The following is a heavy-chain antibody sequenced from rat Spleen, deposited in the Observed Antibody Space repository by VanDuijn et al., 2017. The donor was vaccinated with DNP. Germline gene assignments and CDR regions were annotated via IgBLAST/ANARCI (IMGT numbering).Heavy chain of an antibody. CDR1: GFTFSSFP. CDR2: IGSAAYAP. Sequence: EVQLVESGGGLVQPGRSMKLSCAASGFTFSSFPMAWVRQAPAKGLEWVAYIGSAAYAPYYGDSVKGRFTISRDNAKSTLYLQMNSLRSEDMATYYCVRWNSGHFDYWGQGVMVTVSS. J-gene: IGHJ2*01. V-gene: IGHV5-46*01. CDR3: VRWNSGHFDY. D-gene: IGHD4-3*01.